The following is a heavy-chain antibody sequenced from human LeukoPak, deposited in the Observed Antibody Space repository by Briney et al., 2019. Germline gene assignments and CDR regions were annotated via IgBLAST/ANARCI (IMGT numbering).Heavy chain of an antibody. V-gene: IGHV3-30-3*01. Sequence: PGGSLRLSCAASGFTFSTYDMYWVRQAPAKGLEWVALISYDGNKKYFADSVKGRFTISRDNSKNTLYLQMNSLRTEDTAVYYCVPPRIASVDYWGQGTLVTVSS. CDR1: GFTFSTYD. J-gene: IGHJ4*02. CDR2: ISYDGNKK. D-gene: IGHD6-25*01. CDR3: VPPRIASVDY.